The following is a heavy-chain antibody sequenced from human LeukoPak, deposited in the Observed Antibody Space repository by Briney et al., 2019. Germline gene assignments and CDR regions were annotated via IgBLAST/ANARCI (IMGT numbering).Heavy chain of an antibody. J-gene: IGHJ5*01. D-gene: IGHD3-10*01. Sequence: ASVKVSCKVSGNTLTELSMHWVRQAPGKGLEWMGGFDPEDGEIIYAQKFQGRVTMTEDTSADTAYMELSSLRSEDTAVYFCASYVSGFDSWGRGTLVTVTS. CDR2: FDPEDGEI. CDR3: ASYVSGFDS. CDR1: GNTLTELS. V-gene: IGHV1-24*01.